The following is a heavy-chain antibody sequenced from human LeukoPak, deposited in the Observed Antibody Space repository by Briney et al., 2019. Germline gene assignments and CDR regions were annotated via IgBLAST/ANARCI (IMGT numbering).Heavy chain of an antibody. Sequence: SGTLSLTCAVSGGSISSSNWWSWVRQPPGKGLEWIGEIYHSGSTNYNPSLKSRVTISVDTSKNQFSLKLTSVTAADTAVYYCATRQAAGPFDYWGQGTLVTVSS. CDR3: ATRQAAGPFDY. CDR1: GGSISSSNW. J-gene: IGHJ4*02. CDR2: IYHSGST. D-gene: IGHD6-13*01. V-gene: IGHV4-4*02.